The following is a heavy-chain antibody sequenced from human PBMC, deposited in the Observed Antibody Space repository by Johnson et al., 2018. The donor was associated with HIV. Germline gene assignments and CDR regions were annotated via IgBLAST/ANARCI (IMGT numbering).Heavy chain of an antibody. D-gene: IGHD3-3*01. CDR2: IKQDGSER. V-gene: IGHV3-7*01. J-gene: IGHJ3*02. CDR1: GFTFNKYW. Sequence: VQLVESGGGLVQPGGSLRLSCAASGFTFNKYWMSWVRQAPGKGLEWVANIKQDGSERYYVDSVKGRFTISRDNAKNSLSLQMDSLRAEDTAVYYCARDRRDDFWSGYSHGFDIWGQGTMVTVSS. CDR3: ARDRRDDFWSGYSHGFDI.